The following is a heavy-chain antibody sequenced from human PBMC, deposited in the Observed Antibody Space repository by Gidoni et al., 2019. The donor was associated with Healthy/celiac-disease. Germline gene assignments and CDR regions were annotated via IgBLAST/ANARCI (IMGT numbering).Heavy chain of an antibody. CDR1: GASFSGYY. CDR2: ITHSGST. V-gene: IGHV4-34*01. Sequence: QVQLHQWVAGLLKPSETLSLTCAVYGASFSGYYWSWIRQPPVKGLEWTGEITHSGSTHYNRSLKSRDTISVDTSKNKFSLKLRSVTAADTAVYYCAGRPTMVRGVIGWFDAWGQGTLVTVSS. D-gene: IGHD3-10*01. J-gene: IGHJ5*02. CDR3: AGRPTMVRGVIGWFDA.